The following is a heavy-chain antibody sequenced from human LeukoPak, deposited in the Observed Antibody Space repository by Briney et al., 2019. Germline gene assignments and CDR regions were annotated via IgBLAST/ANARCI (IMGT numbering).Heavy chain of an antibody. CDR1: GFTFSSYG. Sequence: PGRSLRLSCAASGFTFSSYGMHWVRQAPGKGLEWVAVISYDGSNKYYADSVKGRFTISRDNSKNTLYLQMNSLRAEDTAVYYCAKVRSYQLPIDYWGQGTLVTVSS. J-gene: IGHJ4*02. CDR3: AKVRSYQLPIDY. CDR2: ISYDGSNK. D-gene: IGHD2-2*01. V-gene: IGHV3-30*18.